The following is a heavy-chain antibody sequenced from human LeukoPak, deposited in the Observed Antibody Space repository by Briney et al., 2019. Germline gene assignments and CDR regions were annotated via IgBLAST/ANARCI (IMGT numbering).Heavy chain of an antibody. Sequence: GGSLRLSCAASGFTFSSYAMSWVRQAPGKGLEWVSAISGSGGSTYYADSVKGRFTISRDNSKNTLYLQMNSLRAEDTAVYYCAKGAMIVVVTNPFDYWSQGTLVTVSS. D-gene: IGHD3-22*01. CDR3: AKGAMIVVVTNPFDY. J-gene: IGHJ4*02. CDR1: GFTFSSYA. CDR2: ISGSGGST. V-gene: IGHV3-23*01.